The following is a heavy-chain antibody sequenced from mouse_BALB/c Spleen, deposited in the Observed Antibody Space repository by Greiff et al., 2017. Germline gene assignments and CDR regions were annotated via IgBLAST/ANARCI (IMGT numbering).Heavy chain of an antibody. J-gene: IGHJ4*01. CDR2: IWGDGST. V-gene: IGHV2-6-7*01. CDR1: GFSLTGYG. Sequence: VHLVESGPGLVAPSQSLSITCTVSGFSLTGYGVNWVRQPPGKGLEWLGMIWGDGSTDYNSALKSRLSISKDNSKSQVFLKMNSLQTDDTARYYCARGDRYDEVYAMDYWGQGTSVTVSS. CDR3: ARGDRYDEVYAMDY. D-gene: IGHD2-14*01.